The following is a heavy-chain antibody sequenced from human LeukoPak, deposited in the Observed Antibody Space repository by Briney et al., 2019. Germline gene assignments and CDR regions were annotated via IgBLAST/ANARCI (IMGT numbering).Heavy chain of an antibody. CDR2: IYSGGST. D-gene: IGHD4-17*01. CDR1: GFTFSDYY. V-gene: IGHV3-66*01. Sequence: PGGSLRLSCAASGFTFSDYYMNWVRQVPGKGLEWVSVIYSGGSTYYADSVKGRFTISRDNSKSTLYLQLNSLRAEDTAVYYCARDMTMVTTGDYWGQGTLVTVSS. CDR3: ARDMTMVTTGDY. J-gene: IGHJ4*02.